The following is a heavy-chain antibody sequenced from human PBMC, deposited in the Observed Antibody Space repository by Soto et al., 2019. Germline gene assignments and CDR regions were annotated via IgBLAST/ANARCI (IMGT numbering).Heavy chain of an antibody. Sequence: AASVKVSCKASGYTFTGYYMHWVRQAPGQGLEWMGWINPNSGGTNYAQKFQGRVTMTRDTSISTAYMELSRLRSDDTAVYYCARDNGYDFWSGYYPDNWFDPWGQGTLVTVSS. CDR1: GYTFTGYY. J-gene: IGHJ5*02. V-gene: IGHV1-2*02. D-gene: IGHD3-3*01. CDR2: INPNSGGT. CDR3: ARDNGYDFWSGYYPDNWFDP.